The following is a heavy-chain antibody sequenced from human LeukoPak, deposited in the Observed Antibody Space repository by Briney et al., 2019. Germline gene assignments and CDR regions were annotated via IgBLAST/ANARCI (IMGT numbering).Heavy chain of an antibody. Sequence: QTGGSLRLSCAASGFTFSNYAMSWVRQAPGKGLEWVSSTSASGGTTYYADSVEGRFTFSRDNSKNTVYLQMNSVRVEDTAVYYCASRGWTQKWLPDYWGQGTLVTVSS. CDR3: ASRGWTQKWLPDY. J-gene: IGHJ4*02. V-gene: IGHV3-23*01. CDR1: GFTFSNYA. CDR2: TSASGGTT. D-gene: IGHD5-18*01.